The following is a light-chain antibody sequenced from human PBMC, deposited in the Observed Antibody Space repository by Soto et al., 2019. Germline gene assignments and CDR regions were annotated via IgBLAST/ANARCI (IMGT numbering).Light chain of an antibody. Sequence: EIVMTQSPATLSVSPGERATLSCRASQSVSGDLAWYHQKPGQAPRLLIYGASTRATGIPARFSGSGSGTEFTGTINSLQSEDFAVYYCKQYNNWQRTFGQGNK. CDR1: QSVSGD. CDR2: GAS. CDR3: KQYNNWQRT. V-gene: IGKV3-15*01. J-gene: IGKJ1*01.